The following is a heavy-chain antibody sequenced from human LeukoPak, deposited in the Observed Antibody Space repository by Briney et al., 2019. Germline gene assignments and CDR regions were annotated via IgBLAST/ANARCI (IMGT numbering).Heavy chain of an antibody. Sequence: PGRSLRLSCAGSGFTFSNYGMHWVRQAPGKGPEWVAVISYDGTNKYYADSVKGRFTISRDNSKNTVYLQMNSLRAEDTAVYYCARDQGSWYPPHFDYWGQGTLVTVSS. V-gene: IGHV3-30*03. J-gene: IGHJ4*02. D-gene: IGHD6-13*01. CDR2: ISYDGTNK. CDR3: ARDQGSWYPPHFDY. CDR1: GFTFSNYG.